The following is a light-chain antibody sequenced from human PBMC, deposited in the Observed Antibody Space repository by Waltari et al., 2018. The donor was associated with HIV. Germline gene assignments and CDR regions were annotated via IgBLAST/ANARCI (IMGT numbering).Light chain of an antibody. V-gene: IGLV2-14*01. CDR3: SSYTSSSTLV. CDR2: EVS. CDR1: SSDVGVYNY. J-gene: IGLJ2*01. Sequence: QSALTQPASVSGSPGQSITISCTGTSSDVGVYNYVSWYQQHPGKAPKLKIYEVSTRPSGVSNRFSGSKSGNTASLTISGLQAEDEADYYCSSYTSSSTLVFGGGTELTVL.